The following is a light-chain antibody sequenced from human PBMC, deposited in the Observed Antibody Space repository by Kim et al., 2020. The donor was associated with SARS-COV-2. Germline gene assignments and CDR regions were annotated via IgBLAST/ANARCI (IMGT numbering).Light chain of an antibody. Sequence: ASVGDGVTSTGRARHSSSSWLAWYQQKPGKAPKILIYKACSVESGVASRFSGSGTGTEFTLTISSRQPDDLATYYCQQYNSYWTWGQENKVDIK. CDR3: QQYNSYWT. V-gene: IGKV1-5*03. CDR2: KAC. J-gene: IGKJ1*01. CDR1: HSSSSW.